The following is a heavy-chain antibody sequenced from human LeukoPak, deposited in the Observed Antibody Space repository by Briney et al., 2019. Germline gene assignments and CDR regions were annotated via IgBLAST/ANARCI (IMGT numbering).Heavy chain of an antibody. CDR2: IIPIFGTA. J-gene: IGHJ4*02. CDR3: ASRGVGAWAYFDY. D-gene: IGHD1-26*01. CDR1: GYTFTSYG. Sequence: SVKVSCKASGYTFTSYGISWVRQAPGQGLEWMGGIIPIFGTANYAQKFQGRVTITTDESTSTAYMELSSLRSEDTAVYYCASRGVGAWAYFDYWGQGTLVTVSS. V-gene: IGHV1-69*05.